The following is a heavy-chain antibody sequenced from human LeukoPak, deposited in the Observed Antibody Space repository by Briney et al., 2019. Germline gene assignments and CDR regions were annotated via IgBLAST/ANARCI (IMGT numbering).Heavy chain of an antibody. CDR2: IYPGDSDT. CDR3: ARAPYCSGGSCSFDY. D-gene: IGHD2-15*01. J-gene: IGHJ4*02. V-gene: IGHV5-51*01. CDR1: GYSFTSYW. Sequence: GESLKISCKGSGYSFTSYWIGWVRQMPGKGLGWMGIIYPGDSDTRYSPSFQGQVTISADKSISTAYLQWSSLKASDTAMYYCARAPYCSGGSCSFDYWGQGTLVTVSS.